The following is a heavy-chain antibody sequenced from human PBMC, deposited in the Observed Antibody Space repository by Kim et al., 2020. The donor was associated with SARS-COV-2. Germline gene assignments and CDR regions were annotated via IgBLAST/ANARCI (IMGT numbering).Heavy chain of an antibody. Sequence: GGSLRLSCAASGFTFSSYAMHWVRQAPGKGLEWVAVISYDGSNKYYADSVKGRFTISRDNSKNTLYLQMNSLRAEDTAVYYCAREEAGYSSSWYFDYWGQGTLVTVSS. J-gene: IGHJ4*02. D-gene: IGHD6-13*01. CDR1: GFTFSSYA. V-gene: IGHV3-30*04. CDR3: AREEAGYSSSWYFDY. CDR2: ISYDGSNK.